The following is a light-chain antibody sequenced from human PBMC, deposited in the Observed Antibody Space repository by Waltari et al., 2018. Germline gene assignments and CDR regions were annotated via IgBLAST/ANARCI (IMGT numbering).Light chain of an antibody. CDR2: EAS. V-gene: IGKV2D-29*01. J-gene: IGKJ1*01. CDR1: QSLLHRDGKTY. Sequence: DVVMTQTPLSLSVTHGQPASIYCKSSQSLLHRDGKTYLFWYLQQPGQPPQLLIYEASNRFAGVPDRFSGGGSGTDVTLKISRVEAEDVGVYYCMQTIEFWTFGHGTKVEIK. CDR3: MQTIEFWT.